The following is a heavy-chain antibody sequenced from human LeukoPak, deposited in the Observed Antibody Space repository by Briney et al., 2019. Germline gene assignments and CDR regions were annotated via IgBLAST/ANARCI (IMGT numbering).Heavy chain of an antibody. CDR2: IYYSGST. CDR1: GGAISDYY. CDR3: ARTQARLLLDY. J-gene: IGHJ4*02. D-gene: IGHD2-15*01. Sequence: KTSETLSLTCTVSGGAISDYYWSWIRQPPGKGLEWIGYIYYSGSTNYNPSLKSRVAISVDTSKNQFSLKLSSVTAADTAVYYCARTQARLLLDYWGQGTLATVSS. V-gene: IGHV4-59*01.